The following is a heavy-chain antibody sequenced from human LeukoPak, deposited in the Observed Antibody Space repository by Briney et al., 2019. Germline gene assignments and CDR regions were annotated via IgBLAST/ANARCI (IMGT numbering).Heavy chain of an antibody. V-gene: IGHV1-18*01. D-gene: IGHD2-21*01. J-gene: IGHJ3*02. CDR2: ISTYNGNT. Sequence: ASVKVSCKASGGTFSSYGITWVRQAPGQGLEWMGWISTYNGNTNYAQKLQGRVTMTTDTSTSTAYMDLRSLRSDDTAVYYCARAAVADAFDIWGQGTLVTVSS. CDR3: ARAAVADAFDI. CDR1: GGTFSSYG.